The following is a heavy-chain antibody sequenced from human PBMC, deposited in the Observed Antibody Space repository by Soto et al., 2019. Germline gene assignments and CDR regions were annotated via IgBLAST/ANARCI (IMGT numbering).Heavy chain of an antibody. D-gene: IGHD6-19*01. Sequence: QVRLVESGGGVVQPGRSRRLSCTASGFSFSSYAMYWFRQPPGKGLEWVAVISHDGINKHYADSVKGRVTVSRDNSNHSLDLQLNSLRGEDKAMYYCARDMYSSDYFVKWFEPWGQGTLVTVSS. CDR2: ISHDGINK. CDR3: ARDMYSSDYFVKWFEP. J-gene: IGHJ5*02. CDR1: GFSFSSYA. V-gene: IGHV3-30-3*01.